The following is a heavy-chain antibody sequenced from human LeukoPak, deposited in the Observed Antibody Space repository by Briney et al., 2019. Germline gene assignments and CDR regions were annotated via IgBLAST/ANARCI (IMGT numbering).Heavy chain of an antibody. CDR2: ISTYNGNT. D-gene: IGHD3-10*01. Sequence: ASVKVSCKASGYSFSRYGISWVRQAPGQGLEWMGWISTYNGNTNYAQKFQGRVTMTTDTSTNTAYMELSSLRSEDTAVYYCARGGGDYWGQGTLVTVSS. V-gene: IGHV1-18*01. CDR1: GYSFSRYG. J-gene: IGHJ4*02. CDR3: ARGGGDY.